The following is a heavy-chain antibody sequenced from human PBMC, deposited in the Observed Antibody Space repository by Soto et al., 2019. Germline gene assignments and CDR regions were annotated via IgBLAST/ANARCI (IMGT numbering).Heavy chain of an antibody. Sequence: SQTLSLTCVISGDSVSSISAAWNWIRQSPSRGLEWLGRTYYRTRWYYDYAVSVRSRITVNPDTSKNQFSLQLTSVTPEDTAVYYCAGTTSHYVYYMDVWGKGTTVTVSS. CDR3: AGTTSHYVYYMDV. D-gene: IGHD1-7*01. CDR2: TYYRTRWYY. CDR1: GDSVSSISAA. V-gene: IGHV6-1*01. J-gene: IGHJ6*03.